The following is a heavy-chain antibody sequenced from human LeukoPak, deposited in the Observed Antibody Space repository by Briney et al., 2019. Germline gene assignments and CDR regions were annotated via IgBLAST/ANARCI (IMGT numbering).Heavy chain of an antibody. V-gene: IGHV3-23*01. CDR2: ISGSGGST. CDR1: GFTSSSDA. D-gene: IGHD1-26*01. Sequence: PGGSLRLACAASGFTSSSDAMSWVRQAPGKGLEWDSAISGSGGSTYYADFVKGRFTISRDNAKNSLYLQLNSLRVDDTAVYYCARDAAATAGDSWGQGTLVTVSS. CDR3: ARDAAATAGDS. J-gene: IGHJ4*02.